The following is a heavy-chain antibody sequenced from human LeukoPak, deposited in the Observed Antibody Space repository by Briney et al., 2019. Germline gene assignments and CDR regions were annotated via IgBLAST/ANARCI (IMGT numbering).Heavy chain of an antibody. D-gene: IGHD2-15*01. V-gene: IGHV3-48*04. Sequence: GGSLRLSCAASGFTFSSYAMSWVRQAPGKGLEWVSYISSSGSTIYYADSVKGRFTISRDNAKNSLYLQMNSLRAEDTAVYYCARGGCSGGSCYPGWNYYFDYWGQGTLVTVSS. J-gene: IGHJ4*02. CDR1: GFTFSSYA. CDR2: ISSSGSTI. CDR3: ARGGCSGGSCYPGWNYYFDY.